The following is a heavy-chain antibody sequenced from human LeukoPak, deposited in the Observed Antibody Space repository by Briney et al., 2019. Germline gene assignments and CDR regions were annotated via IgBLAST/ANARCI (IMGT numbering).Heavy chain of an antibody. Sequence: GGSLRLSCAASGFTFSDYYMSWIRQAPGKGLEWVSYITSSGSTVYYADSVKGRFTISRDSAKNSLYLQMSSLRAEDTAVYYCARWLRGIAEEDGMDVWGQGTTVTVSS. CDR2: ITSSGSTV. V-gene: IGHV3-11*01. CDR1: GFTFSDYY. D-gene: IGHD6-13*01. CDR3: ARWLRGIAEEDGMDV. J-gene: IGHJ6*02.